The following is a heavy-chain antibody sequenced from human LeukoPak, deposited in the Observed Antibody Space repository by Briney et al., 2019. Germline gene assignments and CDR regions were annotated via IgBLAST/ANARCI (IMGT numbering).Heavy chain of an antibody. CDR1: GGTFSSYA. CDR3: AREVEEYCSGGSCYGAHY. V-gene: IGHV1-69*13. Sequence: GASVKVSCKASGGTFSSYAISWVRQAPGQGLEWMGGIIPIFGTANYAQKFQGRGTITADESTSTAYMELSSLRSEDTAVYYCAREVEEYCSGGSCYGAHYWGQGTLVTVSS. CDR2: IIPIFGTA. J-gene: IGHJ4*02. D-gene: IGHD2-15*01.